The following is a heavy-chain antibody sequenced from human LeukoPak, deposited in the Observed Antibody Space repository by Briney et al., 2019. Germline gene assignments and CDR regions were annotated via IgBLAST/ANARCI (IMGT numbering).Heavy chain of an antibody. CDR1: GGSISRYY. V-gene: IGHV4-59*01. CDR2: IYYSGST. D-gene: IGHD1-26*01. CDR3: ARDRSGSYLDAFDI. Sequence: SETLSLTCTVCGGSISRYYWSWSRQPPGRGREGVGYIYYSGSTNYTPSLKSRVTISVDTSKNQFSLKLSSVTAADTAVYYCARDRSGSYLDAFDIWGQGTMVTVSS. J-gene: IGHJ3*02.